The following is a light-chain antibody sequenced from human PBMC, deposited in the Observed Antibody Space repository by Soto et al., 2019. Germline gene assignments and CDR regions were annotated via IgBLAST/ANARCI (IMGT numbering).Light chain of an antibody. Sequence: QSVLTQPPSVSGAPGQRGTISCTGSSSNIGAGYDVHWYQQLPGRAPKLLIYINTNRPSGVPGRFSGSKSGTSASLAITGLQAEDEADYYCQSYDSSLSGYVFGTGTKVTVL. V-gene: IGLV1-40*01. CDR3: QSYDSSLSGYV. J-gene: IGLJ1*01. CDR1: SSNIGAGYD. CDR2: INT.